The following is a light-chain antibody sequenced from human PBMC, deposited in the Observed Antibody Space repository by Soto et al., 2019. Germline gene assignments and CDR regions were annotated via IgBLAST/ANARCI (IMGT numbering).Light chain of an antibody. V-gene: IGKV3-11*01. Sequence: EIVLTQSPATLSLSPGERATLSCRASQNVNNYLAWYQHKPGQAPRLLIYDASNRATGIPARFSGSGSGTDFTLTISSLEPEDFAVYYCQQRSNWPPITFGQGTRLDIK. CDR3: QQRSNWPPIT. J-gene: IGKJ5*01. CDR2: DAS. CDR1: QNVNNY.